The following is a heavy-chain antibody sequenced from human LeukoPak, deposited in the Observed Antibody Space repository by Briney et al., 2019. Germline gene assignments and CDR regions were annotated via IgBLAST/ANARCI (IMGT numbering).Heavy chain of an antibody. CDR3: ARGGPTQGNCSSTSCLTGDY. D-gene: IGHD2-2*01. CDR2: IYYSGST. J-gene: IGHJ4*02. V-gene: IGHV4-39*07. CDR1: GGSISSSSYY. Sequence: SETLSLTCTGSGGSISSSSYYWGWIRQPPGKGLEWIGSIYYSGSTNYNPSLKSRVTISVDTSKNQFSLKLSSVTAADTAVYYCARGGPTQGNCSSTSCLTGDYWGQGTLVTVSS.